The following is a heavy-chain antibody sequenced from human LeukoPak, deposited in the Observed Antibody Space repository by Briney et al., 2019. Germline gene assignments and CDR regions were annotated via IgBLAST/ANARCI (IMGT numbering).Heavy chain of an antibody. CDR3: ARADIPQNEALWFGELSPSYGMDV. CDR1: GFTFTNYW. J-gene: IGHJ6*02. Sequence: PGGSLRLSCVASGFTFTNYWMSWVRQAPGKGLEWVANIKQDGSAKYYVDSVKGRFTISRDNAKNSLYLQMNSLRADDTAVYYCARADIPQNEALWFGELSPSYGMDVWGQGTTVTVSS. CDR2: IKQDGSAK. D-gene: IGHD3-10*01. V-gene: IGHV3-7*01.